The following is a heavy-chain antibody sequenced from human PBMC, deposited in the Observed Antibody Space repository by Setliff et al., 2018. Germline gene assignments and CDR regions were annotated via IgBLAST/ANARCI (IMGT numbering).Heavy chain of an antibody. CDR2: VSGSGMTR. Sequence: GGSLRLSCTASGFTFRKHALAWVRQAPGKGLQWVSSVSGSGMTRDYTDSVKGRFTVSRDSSQNSLYLQMNTLGAEDTAVYYCARSPANGGHDAFDIWGQGTMVTVSS. CDR3: ARSPANGGHDAFDI. V-gene: IGHV3-48*01. D-gene: IGHD6-25*01. J-gene: IGHJ3*02. CDR1: GFTFRKHA.